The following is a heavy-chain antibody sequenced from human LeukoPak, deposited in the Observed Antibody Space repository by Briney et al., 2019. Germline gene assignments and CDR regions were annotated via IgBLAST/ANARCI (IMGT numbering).Heavy chain of an antibody. CDR3: ARDRGGFTMVRGVRSNYYYYMDV. CDR1: GFTFSHYS. J-gene: IGHJ6*03. D-gene: IGHD3-10*01. Sequence: PGGSLRLSCAASGFTFSHYSMNWVRQAPGKGLEWVSFISSSSYIYYADSVKGRFTISRDNAKNSLYLQVNSLRAEDTAVYYCARDRGGFTMVRGVRSNYYYYMDVWGKGTTVTISS. CDR2: ISSSSYI. V-gene: IGHV3-21*01.